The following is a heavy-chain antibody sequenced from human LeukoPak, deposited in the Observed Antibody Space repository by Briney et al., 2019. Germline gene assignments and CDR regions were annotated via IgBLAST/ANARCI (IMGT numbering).Heavy chain of an antibody. D-gene: IGHD3-10*01. Sequence: SETLSLTCTVSGYSISSGYHWGWIRQPPGKGLEWIGEINHSGSTNYNPSLKSRVTIPVDTSKNQFSLKLSSVTAADTAVYYCARQSDYGSGSYYTTVDQWGQGTLVTVSS. J-gene: IGHJ4*02. CDR3: ARQSDYGSGSYYTTVDQ. V-gene: IGHV4-38-2*02. CDR2: INHSGST. CDR1: GYSISSGYH.